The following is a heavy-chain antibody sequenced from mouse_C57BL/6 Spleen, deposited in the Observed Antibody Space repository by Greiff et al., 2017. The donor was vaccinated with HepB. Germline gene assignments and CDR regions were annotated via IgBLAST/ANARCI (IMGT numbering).Heavy chain of an antibody. CDR2: IDPTSGST. Sequence: VQLQQSVAELVRPGASVKLSCTASGFNFKNTYMHWVKQRPEQGLEWIGRIDPTSGSTKYTPKFKGKATITADTSSNTAYLQLSSLTSEDTAVYYCARVAVVATDRDYFDYWGQGTTLTVSS. CDR1: GFNFKNTY. D-gene: IGHD1-1*01. CDR3: ARVAVVATDRDYFDY. J-gene: IGHJ2*01. V-gene: IGHV14-3*01.